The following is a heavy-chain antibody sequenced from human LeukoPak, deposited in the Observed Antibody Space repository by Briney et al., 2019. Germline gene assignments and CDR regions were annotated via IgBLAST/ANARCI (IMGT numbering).Heavy chain of an antibody. D-gene: IGHD4-17*01. V-gene: IGHV4-30-2*01. Sequence: PSQTLSLTCAVSGGSISSGGYSWSWIRQPPGKGLEWIGYIYHSGSTYYNPSLKSRVTISVDRSKNQFSLKLSSVTAADTAVYYCARANGYGDYGYGYGMDVWGQGTTVTVSS. CDR1: GGSISSGGYS. CDR2: IYHSGST. CDR3: ARANGYGDYGYGYGMDV. J-gene: IGHJ6*02.